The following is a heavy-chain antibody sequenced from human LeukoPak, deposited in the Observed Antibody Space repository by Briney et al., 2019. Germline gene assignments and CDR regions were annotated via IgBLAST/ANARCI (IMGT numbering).Heavy chain of an antibody. CDR2: INPNSGGT. CDR1: GYTFTGYY. Sequence: GASVKVSCKASGYTFTGYYMHWVRQAPGQGPEWMGWINPNSGGTNYAQKFQGRVTMTRDTSISTAYMELSRLRSDDTAVYYCARGGGGYSSSWYGHFDYWGQGTLVTVSS. CDR3: ARGGGGYSSSWYGHFDY. V-gene: IGHV1-2*02. J-gene: IGHJ4*02. D-gene: IGHD6-13*01.